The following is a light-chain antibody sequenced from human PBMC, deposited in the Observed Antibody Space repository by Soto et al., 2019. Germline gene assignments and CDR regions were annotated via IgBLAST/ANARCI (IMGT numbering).Light chain of an antibody. CDR1: QSVLYSSNNKNY. Sequence: DIVMTQSPDSLAVSLGERATINCKSSQSVLYSSNNKNYLAWYQQKPGQPPKLLIYWASTRESGVPDRFSGSGSGTDLTLTISSLQAEDVAVYYCQQYYSTPFPFGPGTKVDI. V-gene: IGKV4-1*01. J-gene: IGKJ3*01. CDR2: WAS. CDR3: QQYYSTPFP.